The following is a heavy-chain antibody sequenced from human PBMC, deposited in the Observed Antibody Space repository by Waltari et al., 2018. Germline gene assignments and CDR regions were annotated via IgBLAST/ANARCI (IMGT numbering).Heavy chain of an antibody. J-gene: IGHJ4*02. D-gene: IGHD6-6*01. CDR3: ARRPAARGSFDY. CDR2: LDPNSGGT. Sequence: QVQLVQSGAEVQKPGASVKVSCKASGYFLTAYYTQWVLQAPGQGLEWRGWLDPNSGGTNYAQKFQCRVTLTRDTSISTAYMERSRLRSDDTAVYYCARRPAARGSFDYWGQGTLVTVSS. V-gene: IGHV1-2*02. CDR1: GYFLTAYY.